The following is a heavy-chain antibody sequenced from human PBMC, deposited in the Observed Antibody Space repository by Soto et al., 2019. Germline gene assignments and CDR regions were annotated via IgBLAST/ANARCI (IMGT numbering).Heavy chain of an antibody. CDR2: IIPILGIA. D-gene: IGHD2-15*01. J-gene: IGHJ5*02. CDR3: ARDCSGGSCYVTAP. Sequence: QVQLVQAGAEVKKPGSSVKVSCKASGGTFSSYTISWVRQAPGQGLEWMGRIIPILGIANYAQKFQGRVTITADKSTSTAYMELSSLRSEDTAVYYCARDCSGGSCYVTAPWGQGTLVTVFS. CDR1: GGTFSSYT. V-gene: IGHV1-69*08.